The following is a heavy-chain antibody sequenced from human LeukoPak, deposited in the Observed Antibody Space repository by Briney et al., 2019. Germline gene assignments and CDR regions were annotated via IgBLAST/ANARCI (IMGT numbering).Heavy chain of an antibody. Sequence: PGGSLRLSCAASGFTFSSYAMSWVRQAPGKGLEWVSSISGRSTYIFYADSVKGRFTISRDNAKNSLSLQTNSLRAEDTAVYYCAREYGGNFLYYYYGMDVWGQGTTVTVSS. J-gene: IGHJ6*02. CDR1: GFTFSSYA. CDR3: AREYGGNFLYYYYGMDV. CDR2: ISGRSTYI. V-gene: IGHV3-21*01. D-gene: IGHD4-23*01.